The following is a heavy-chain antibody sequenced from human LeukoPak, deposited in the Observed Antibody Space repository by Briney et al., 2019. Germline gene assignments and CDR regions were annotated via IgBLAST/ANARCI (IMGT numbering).Heavy chain of an antibody. Sequence: ASVKVSCKASGYTFPSYGISWVRQPPGQGLAGMGWISAYNGNTNYAHKLQGRLTNPTHTHSNKASMEPSSLRSDDTAVYYCARDKGIAVAAVDYWGQGSLVTVSS. J-gene: IGHJ4*02. V-gene: IGHV1-18*01. D-gene: IGHD6-19*01. CDR3: ARDKGIAVAAVDY. CDR1: GYTFPSYG. CDR2: ISAYNGNT.